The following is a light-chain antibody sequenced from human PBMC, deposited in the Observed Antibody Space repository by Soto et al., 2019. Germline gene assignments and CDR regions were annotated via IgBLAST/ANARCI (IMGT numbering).Light chain of an antibody. V-gene: IGKV3D-20*01. CDR3: QQYGTAPAIT. Sequence: EIVLTQSPATLSLSPGERATLSCGASQRVSSSYIAWYQQTAGLAPRLLIYDASTRATGIPDRFSGSGSETDFTLTISRLEPEDFAVYYCQQYGTAPAITFGQGTRLE. J-gene: IGKJ5*01. CDR1: QRVSSSY. CDR2: DAS.